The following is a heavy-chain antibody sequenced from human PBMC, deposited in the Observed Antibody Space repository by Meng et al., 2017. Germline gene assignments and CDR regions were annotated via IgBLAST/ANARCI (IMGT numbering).Heavy chain of an antibody. CDR3: ASSGYSYGYRFDY. Sequence: QVQLKQWGAGLLKPSETLSLTCAVYGGSFSGYYWSWIRQPPGKGLEWIGEINHSGSTNYNPSLKSRVTISVDTSKNQFSLKLSSVTAADTAVYYCASSGYSYGYRFDYWGQGTLVTVSS. CDR2: INHSGST. J-gene: IGHJ4*02. CDR1: GGSFSGYY. V-gene: IGHV4-34*01. D-gene: IGHD5-18*01.